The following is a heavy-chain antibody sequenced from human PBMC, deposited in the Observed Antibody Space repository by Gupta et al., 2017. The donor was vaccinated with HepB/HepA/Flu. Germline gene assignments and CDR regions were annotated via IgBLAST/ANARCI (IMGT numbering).Heavy chain of an antibody. J-gene: IGHJ4*02. V-gene: IGHV3-30-3*01. D-gene: IGHD4-11*01. Sequence: QVQLVESGGGVVQPGRSLRLSCAASGFTFSTYAMHWVRQAPGKGLEWVAVISYDGSNKYYADSVKGRFTISRDNSKNTLYLQMNSLRAEDTAVYCCARAFTVTTHGFDYWGQGTLVTVSS. CDR1: GFTFSTYA. CDR2: ISYDGSNK. CDR3: ARAFTVTTHGFDY.